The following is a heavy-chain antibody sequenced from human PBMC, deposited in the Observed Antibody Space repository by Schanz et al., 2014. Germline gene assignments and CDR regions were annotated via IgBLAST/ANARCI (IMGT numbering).Heavy chain of an antibody. J-gene: IGHJ4*02. V-gene: IGHV1-69*02. CDR3: ARTGYDPSLTH. CDR2: IIPITGIT. D-gene: IGHD5-12*01. CDR1: GYTFTDYP. Sequence: QVQLVQSGSELKKPGASVKVSYKASGYTFTDYPMNWVRHAPGQGLEWMGRIIPITGITNYAQKFQGRVTFTADKSTSTAFLEVNSLRSEDTAVYYCARTGYDPSLTHWGQGTLVTVSS.